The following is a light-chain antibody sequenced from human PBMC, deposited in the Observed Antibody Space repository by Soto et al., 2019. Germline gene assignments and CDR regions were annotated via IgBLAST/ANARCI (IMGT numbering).Light chain of an antibody. J-gene: IGKJ1*01. V-gene: IGKV1-5*03. CDR3: QQYDSFST. CDR1: QTISSW. Sequence: DIEMTQSPSTLSASVRDRVTITCRASQTISSWLAWFQQRPGRAPKFLIYKASSLKYGVPPRFSGSGSGTEFSLTISSLQPDDSATYFCQQYDSFSTFGQGTKVDI. CDR2: KAS.